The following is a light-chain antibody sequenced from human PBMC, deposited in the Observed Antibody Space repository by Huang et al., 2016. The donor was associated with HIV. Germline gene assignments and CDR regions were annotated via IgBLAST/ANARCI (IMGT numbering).Light chain of an antibody. CDR3: QQFGSSPPYS. J-gene: IGKJ2*03. CDR1: QTVTNNY. V-gene: IGKV3-20*01. Sequence: IVLTQSPDTLSLSPGERATLSCRASQTVTNNYLAWYQQRPGQAPRRLIYGASTRATVIPARFSGSGSGTDFTLTISRLEPKDFVVYYCQQFGSSPPYSFGQGTKLEIK. CDR2: GAS.